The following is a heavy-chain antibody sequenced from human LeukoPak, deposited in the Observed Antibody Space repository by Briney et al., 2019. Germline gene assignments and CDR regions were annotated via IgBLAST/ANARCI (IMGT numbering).Heavy chain of an antibody. D-gene: IGHD2-2*01. V-gene: IGHV3-33*01. CDR2: IWYDGSNK. CDR3: AREAYCSSTSCYFDY. Sequence: PGGSLRLSCAASGFTFSSYGIHWVRQAPGKGLEWVAVIWYDGSNKYYADSVKGRFTISRDNSKNTLYLQMNSLRAEDTAVYYCAREAYCSSTSCYFDYWGQGTLVTVSS. J-gene: IGHJ4*02. CDR1: GFTFSSYG.